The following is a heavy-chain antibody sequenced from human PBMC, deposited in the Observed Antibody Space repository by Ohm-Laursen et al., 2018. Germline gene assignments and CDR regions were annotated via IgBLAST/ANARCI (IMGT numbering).Heavy chain of an antibody. CDR3: ARHPSIAVAGPFDQ. CDR1: GGSFSGYS. J-gene: IGHJ4*02. D-gene: IGHD6-19*01. V-gene: IGHV4-34*01. Sequence: TLSLTCAVYGGSFSGYSWNWIRQPPGKGLEWIGQINHSESTNYTPSLKSRVTISVDTSKNQFSLKVNSVTAADTAVYYCARHPSIAVAGPFDQWGQGTLVTVSS. CDR2: INHSEST.